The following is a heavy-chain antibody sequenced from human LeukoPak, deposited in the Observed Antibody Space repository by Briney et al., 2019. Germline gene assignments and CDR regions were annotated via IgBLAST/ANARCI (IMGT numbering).Heavy chain of an antibody. CDR3: ARDIDY. V-gene: IGHV3-7*01. CDR2: VKKDASEK. J-gene: IGHJ4*02. CDR1: GFTFSNNW. Sequence: GGSLRLSCAASGFTFSNNWMTWVRQAPGKGLEWVASVKKDASEKYYVDSVKGRFTISRDNAKNSLYLQMNSLRAEDTAVYYCARDIDYWGQGTLVTVSS.